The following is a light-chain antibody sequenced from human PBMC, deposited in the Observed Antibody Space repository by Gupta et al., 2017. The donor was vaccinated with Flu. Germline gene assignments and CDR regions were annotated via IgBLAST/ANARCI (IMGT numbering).Light chain of an antibody. V-gene: IGLV8-61*01. J-gene: IGLJ2*01. Sequence: STGSVASDYFSSWHQQPAGQPPRTIVYSTTTRSAGVPGRFSGTTLGHKAALTIAVAQEDEDCYYCCVLNIGNGVWIFGGGTRVTVL. CDR3: VLNIGNGVWI. CDR2: STT. CDR1: TGSVASDYF.